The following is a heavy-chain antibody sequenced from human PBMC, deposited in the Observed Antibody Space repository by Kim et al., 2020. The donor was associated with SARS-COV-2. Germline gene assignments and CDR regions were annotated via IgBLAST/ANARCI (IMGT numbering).Heavy chain of an antibody. D-gene: IGHD3-10*01. Sequence: ASVKVSCKASGYTFTSYYMHWVRQAPGQGLEWMGIINPSGGSTSYAQKFQGRVTMTRDTSTSTVYMELSSLRSEDTAVYYCARATTRYLYGSGVSYGMDVWGQGTTVTVSS. CDR1: GYTFTSYY. J-gene: IGHJ6*02. V-gene: IGHV1-46*01. CDR2: INPSGGST. CDR3: ARATTRYLYGSGVSYGMDV.